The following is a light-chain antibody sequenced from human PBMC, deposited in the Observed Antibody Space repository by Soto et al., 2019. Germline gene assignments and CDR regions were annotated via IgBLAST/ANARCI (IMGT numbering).Light chain of an antibody. V-gene: IGKV1-39*01. CDR1: QTVTSY. J-gene: IGKJ4*01. CDR2: AAS. Sequence: DVQMTQSPSSLSASVGDSLTLTCLASQTVTSYLNWYQQKPGKAPKLLIYAASTLQSGVPSRFSGSGSGTEFTLTISRLEPEDFAVYYCQQFSSYPLTFGGGTKVDIK. CDR3: QQFSSYPLT.